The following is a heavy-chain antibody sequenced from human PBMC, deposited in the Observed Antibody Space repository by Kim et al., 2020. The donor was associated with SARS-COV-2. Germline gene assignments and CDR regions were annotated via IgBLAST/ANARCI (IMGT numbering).Heavy chain of an antibody. CDR2: IYTSGST. CDR3: ARGGAVITSPIFDY. D-gene: IGHD3-22*01. CDR1: GGSISSYY. V-gene: IGHV4-4*07. Sequence: SETLSLTCTVSGGSISSYYWSWIRQPAGKGLEWIGRIYTSGSTNYNPSLKSRVTMSVDTSKNQFSLKLSSVTAADTAVYYCARGGAVITSPIFDYWGQGTLVTVSS. J-gene: IGHJ4*02.